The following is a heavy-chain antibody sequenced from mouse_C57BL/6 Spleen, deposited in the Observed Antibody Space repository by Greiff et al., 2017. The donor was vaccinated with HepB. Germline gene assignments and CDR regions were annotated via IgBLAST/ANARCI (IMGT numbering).Heavy chain of an antibody. D-gene: IGHD2-3*01. CDR3: ARGELDGYYVPFAY. V-gene: IGHV1-61*01. Sequence: QVQLQQPGAELVRPGSSVKLSCKASGYTFTSYWMDWVKQRPGQGLEWIGNIYPSDSETHYNQKFKDKATLTVDKSSSTAYMQLSSLTSEDSAVYYGARGELDGYYVPFAYWGQGTLVTVSA. J-gene: IGHJ3*01. CDR2: IYPSDSET. CDR1: GYTFTSYW.